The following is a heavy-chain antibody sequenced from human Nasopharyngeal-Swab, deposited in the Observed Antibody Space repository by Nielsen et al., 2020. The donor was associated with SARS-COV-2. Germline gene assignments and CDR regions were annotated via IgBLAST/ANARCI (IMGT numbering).Heavy chain of an antibody. V-gene: IGHV3-73*01. D-gene: IGHD2-2*01. Sequence: GVLRLSCAASGFTFSGSSMHWVRQASGKGLEWFGRIRPKDKNYATVYAASVKDRFTISRDDAKNTTYLQMNSLKTEDTAVYYCTRLPAETSTFYWGQGTLVTVSS. CDR2: IRPKDKNYAT. CDR1: GFTFSGSS. CDR3: TRLPAETSTFY. J-gene: IGHJ4*02.